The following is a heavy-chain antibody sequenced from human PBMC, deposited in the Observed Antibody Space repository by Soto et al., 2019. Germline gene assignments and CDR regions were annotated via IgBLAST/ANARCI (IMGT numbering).Heavy chain of an antibody. D-gene: IGHD1-7*01. Sequence: QVQLVESGGGLVKPGGSLRLSCAASGFTFSDYYMSWIRQAPGKGLEWVSYISSSGSTIYYADSVKGRFTSSRDNAKNAICLQMNSLRAEDTAVYYCASLRGTTYYYGMDVWCEGTTVTVSS. CDR2: ISSSGSTI. V-gene: IGHV3-11*01. CDR1: GFTFSDYY. J-gene: IGHJ6*04. CDR3: ASLRGTTYYYGMDV.